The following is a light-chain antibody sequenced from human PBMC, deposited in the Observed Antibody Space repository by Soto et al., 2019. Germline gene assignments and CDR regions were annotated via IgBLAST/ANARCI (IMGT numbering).Light chain of an antibody. CDR1: QSVSSY. CDR2: DAS. Sequence: EIVLTQSPATLSLSPGERATLSCRASQSVSSYLAWYQQQPGQAPRLLIYDASNRATGIPARFSGSGSGTDFTLTISSLDPEDFAVYYCQQRSNWPPGFTFGPGTKVDIK. V-gene: IGKV3-11*01. CDR3: QQRSNWPPGFT. J-gene: IGKJ3*01.